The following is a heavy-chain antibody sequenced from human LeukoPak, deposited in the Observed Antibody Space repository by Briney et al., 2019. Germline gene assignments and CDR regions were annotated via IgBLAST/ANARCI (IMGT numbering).Heavy chain of an antibody. CDR3: AGRPDASGSYSLDY. CDR2: IYHSGST. J-gene: IGHJ4*02. CDR1: GGSFSSGDYY. V-gene: IGHV4-30-4*01. D-gene: IGHD3-10*01. Sequence: SQTLCLTCTVSGGSFSSGDYYWCWIRQPPGRGLEWIGSIYHSGSTYYNPSPTSRVTISVDTSKNQFSLKLSSVTAADTAVYYCAGRPDASGSYSLDYWGQGTLVTVSS.